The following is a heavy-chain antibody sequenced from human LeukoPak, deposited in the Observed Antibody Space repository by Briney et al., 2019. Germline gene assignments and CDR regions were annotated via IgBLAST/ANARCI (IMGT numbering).Heavy chain of an antibody. CDR2: IYYSGST. V-gene: IGHV4-59*01. CDR1: GGSISSYY. CDR3: ARDSDLIVVVPAADRDAFDI. J-gene: IGHJ3*02. Sequence: SETLSLTCTVSGGSISSYYWSWIRQPPGKGLEWIGYIYYSGSTNYNPSLKSRVTISVDTSKNQFSLKLSSVTAADTAVYYYARDSDLIVVVPAADRDAFDIWGQGTMVTVSS. D-gene: IGHD2-2*01.